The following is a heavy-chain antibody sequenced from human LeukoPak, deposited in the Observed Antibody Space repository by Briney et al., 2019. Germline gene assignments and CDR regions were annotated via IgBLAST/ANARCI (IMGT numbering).Heavy chain of an antibody. CDR3: ARGSLRYYDWLS. CDR1: GXSFSGYY. D-gene: IGHD3-9*01. J-gene: IGHJ5*02. Sequence: SETLSLTCGVYGXSFSGYYWSWIRQPPGKGLEWIGEINQSGGTNYNPSLKSRVTFSVDTSKNHSSLNLRSVTAADTAIYYCARGSLRYYDWLSWGQGTLVTVSS. V-gene: IGHV4-34*01. CDR2: INQSGGT.